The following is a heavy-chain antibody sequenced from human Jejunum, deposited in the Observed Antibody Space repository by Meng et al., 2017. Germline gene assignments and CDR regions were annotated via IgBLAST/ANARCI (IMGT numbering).Heavy chain of an antibody. J-gene: IGHJ6*02. CDR3: ARQGYSNSYYYSYGMDV. D-gene: IGHD4-11*01. CDR1: GYRFSTNW. CDR2: IYPDDSDT. V-gene: IGHV5-51*01. Sequence: GGSLRLSCKGSGYRFSTNWIAWVRQMPGKGLEWMGIIYPDDSDTRYSPSFQGQVTISADKSISTAYLQWSSLKASDTAMYYCARQGYSNSYYYSYGMDVWGQGTTVTV.